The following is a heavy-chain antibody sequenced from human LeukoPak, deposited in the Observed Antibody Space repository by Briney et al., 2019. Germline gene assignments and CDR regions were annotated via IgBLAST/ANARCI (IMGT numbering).Heavy chain of an antibody. D-gene: IGHD3-10*01. CDR3: ARAGYYGSESYYKNGYYFDY. CDR2: IYYSGST. J-gene: IGHJ4*02. Sequence: SETLSLTCTVSGGSISSSSYYWGWIRQPPGKGLEWIGSIYYSGSTYYNPSLKSRVTISVDTSQNQFSLKLSSVTAADTAVYYCARAGYYGSESYYKNGYYFDYWGQGTLVTVSS. V-gene: IGHV4-39*07. CDR1: GGSISSSSYY.